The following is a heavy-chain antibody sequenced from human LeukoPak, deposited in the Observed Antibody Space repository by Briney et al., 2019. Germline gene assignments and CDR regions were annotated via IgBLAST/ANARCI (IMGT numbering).Heavy chain of an antibody. CDR2: IGAYNGHT. J-gene: IGHJ6*03. Sequence: GASVKVSCRASGYTFTSYGISWVRQAPGQGLEWMGWIGAYNGHTNYAQMLQGRVTMTTDTSTSTAYMELRSLTSDDTAVYYCARRVVVVTPHYYYYMDVWGKGTTVTVSS. V-gene: IGHV1-18*01. D-gene: IGHD4-23*01. CDR1: GYTFTSYG. CDR3: ARRVVVVTPHYYYYMDV.